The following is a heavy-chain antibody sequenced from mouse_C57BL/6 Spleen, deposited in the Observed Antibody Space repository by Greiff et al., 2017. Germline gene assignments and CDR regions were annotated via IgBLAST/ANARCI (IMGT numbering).Heavy chain of an antibody. CDR2: IDPETGGT. J-gene: IGHJ2*01. Sequence: QVQLQQSGAELVRPGASVTLSCKASGYTFPDYEMHWVKQTPVHGLEWIGAIDPETGGTAYNQKFKGKAILTADKSSSTAYTELRSLTSEDSAVYYCTRDTITTVVAGFDYWGQGTTLTVSS. V-gene: IGHV1-15*01. CDR1: GYTFPDYE. CDR3: TRDTITTVVAGFDY. D-gene: IGHD1-1*01.